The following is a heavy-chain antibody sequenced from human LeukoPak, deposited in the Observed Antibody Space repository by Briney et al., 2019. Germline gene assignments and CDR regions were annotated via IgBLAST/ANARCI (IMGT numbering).Heavy chain of an antibody. CDR3: ARPYDIPYFQH. D-gene: IGHD3-9*01. CDR1: GFTFRSYW. V-gene: IGHV3-74*01. Sequence: PGGSLRLSCATSGFTFRSYWMHWVRQAPGKGLVWVSRLNFDGSDTSYADSVKGRFTISRDNAKNSLYLQMNSLRAEDTAVYYCARPYDIPYFQHWGQGTLVTVSS. J-gene: IGHJ1*01. CDR2: LNFDGSDT.